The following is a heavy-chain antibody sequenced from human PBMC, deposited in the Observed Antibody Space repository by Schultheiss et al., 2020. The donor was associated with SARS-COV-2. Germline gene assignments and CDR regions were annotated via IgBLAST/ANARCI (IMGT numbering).Heavy chain of an antibody. V-gene: IGHV1-18*01. CDR1: GYTFTSYG. J-gene: IGHJ3*02. CDR2: ISAYNGNT. D-gene: IGHD1-26*01. CDR3: ARDLDGATVAFDI. Sequence: GESLKISCKASGYTFTSYGISWVRQAPGQGLEWMGWISAYNGNTNYAQKLQGRVTMTTDTSTSTAYMELRSLRSDDTAVYYCARDLDGATVAFDIWGQGTMVTVSS.